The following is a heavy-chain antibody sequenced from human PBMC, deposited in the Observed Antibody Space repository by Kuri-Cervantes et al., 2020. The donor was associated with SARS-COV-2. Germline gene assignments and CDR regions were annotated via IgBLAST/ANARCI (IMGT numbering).Heavy chain of an antibody. V-gene: IGHV3-23*01. Sequence: GGSLRLSCAASGFTFSDYYMNWVRQAPGKGLEWVSAISGSGGSTYYADSVKGRFTISRDNSKNTLYLQMNSLRAEDTAVYYCAKDWGYCSSTSCYDNWFDPWGQGTLVTVSS. CDR2: ISGSGGST. CDR3: AKDWGYCSSTSCYDNWFDP. D-gene: IGHD2-2*01. J-gene: IGHJ5*02. CDR1: GFTFSDYY.